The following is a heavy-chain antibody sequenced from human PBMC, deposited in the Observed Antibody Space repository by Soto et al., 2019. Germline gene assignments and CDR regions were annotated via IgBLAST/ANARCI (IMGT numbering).Heavy chain of an antibody. Sequence: GGSLRLSCAASGFTFDDYGMSWVRQAPGKGLEWVSGINWNGGSTGYADSVKGRFTISRDNSKNTLYLQMNSLRAEDTAVYYCARVWQRAFDYWGQGTLVTVS. D-gene: IGHD6-25*01. V-gene: IGHV3-20*04. CDR2: INWNGGST. CDR1: GFTFDDYG. CDR3: ARVWQRAFDY. J-gene: IGHJ4*02.